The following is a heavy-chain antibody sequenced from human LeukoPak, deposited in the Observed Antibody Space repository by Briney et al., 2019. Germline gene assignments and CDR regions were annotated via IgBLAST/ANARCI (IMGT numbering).Heavy chain of an antibody. CDR3: ARSWRSGITGTTDAFDI. CDR2: IYYSGST. J-gene: IGHJ3*02. Sequence: SETLSLTCTVSGGSISSYYWSWIRQPPGKGLEWIGYIYYSGSTNYNPSLKSRVTISVDTSKNRFSLKLSSVTAADTAVYYCARSWRSGITGTTDAFDIWGQGTMVTVSS. CDR1: GGSISSYY. V-gene: IGHV4-59*01. D-gene: IGHD1-7*01.